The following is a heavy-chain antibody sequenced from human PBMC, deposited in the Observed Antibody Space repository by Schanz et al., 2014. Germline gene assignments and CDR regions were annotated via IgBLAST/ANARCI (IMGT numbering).Heavy chain of an antibody. J-gene: IGHJ3*02. CDR2: ISHDGYST. Sequence: VQLLESGGGLVQPGGSLRLSCSASGFTFSIYAMHWVRQAPGKGLEYVSAISHDGYSTYYAESVKGRFTISRDNSKNTLYLQMNSLRAEDTAVYYCAKGRFGELSAFDIWGQGTMVTVSS. D-gene: IGHD3-10*01. CDR3: AKGRFGELSAFDI. V-gene: IGHV3-64*04. CDR1: GFTFSIYA.